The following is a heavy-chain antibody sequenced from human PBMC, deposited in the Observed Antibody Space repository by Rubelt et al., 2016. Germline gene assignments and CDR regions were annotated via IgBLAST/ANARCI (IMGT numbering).Heavy chain of an antibody. V-gene: IGHV3-74*01. CDR3: ATVVIPMTTVTTVGGAYGMDV. CDR2: SHGDGRSP. D-gene: IGHD4-11*01. J-gene: IGHJ6*02. Sequence: VSRSHGDGRSPTYADSVKGRFTISRDNSKNTLYLQMHSLRAEDTAVYYCATVVIPMTTVTTVGGAYGMDVWGQGTTVTVSS.